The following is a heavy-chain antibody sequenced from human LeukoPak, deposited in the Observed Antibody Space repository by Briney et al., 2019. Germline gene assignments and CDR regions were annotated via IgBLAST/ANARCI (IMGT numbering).Heavy chain of an antibody. CDR2: INHSGST. D-gene: IGHD2/OR15-2a*01. Sequence: KPSETLSLTCAVYGGSFSGYYWSWIRQPPGKGLEWIGEINHSGSTNYNPSLKSRVTISVDTSKNQFSLKLSSVTAADTAVYYCARESMTMKILDYWGQGTLVTVSS. V-gene: IGHV4-34*01. CDR3: ARESMTMKILDY. CDR1: GGSFSGYY. J-gene: IGHJ4*02.